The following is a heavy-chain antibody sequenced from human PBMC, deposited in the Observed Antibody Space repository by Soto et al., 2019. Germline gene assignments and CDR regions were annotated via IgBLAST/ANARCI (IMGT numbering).Heavy chain of an antibody. CDR1: GLTSRSYA. CDR3: AKDLGLYGYCSSTSCYTGWLDP. J-gene: IGHJ5*02. CDR2: ISGSGGST. V-gene: IGHV3-23*01. Sequence: PLGSLRLSCAASGLTSRSYAMSWVRQAPGEGLECVSAISGSGGSTYYAAYVKCRLTISRDNSKNTLYLQMNSLRAEETAVYYCAKDLGLYGYCSSTSCYTGWLDPWGQGTLV. D-gene: IGHD2-2*02.